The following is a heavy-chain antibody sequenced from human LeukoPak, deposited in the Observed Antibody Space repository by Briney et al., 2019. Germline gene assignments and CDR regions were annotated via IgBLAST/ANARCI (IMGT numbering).Heavy chain of an antibody. CDR1: GFTFSSYW. CDR3: AKGGGPYYYYGMDV. J-gene: IGHJ6*02. V-gene: IGHV3-23*01. Sequence: GGSLRLSCAASGFTFSSYWMHWVRQAPGKGLEWVSTISGSGSYTYYADSVKGRFTISRDNSKKTLYLHVNSLRAEDTAVYYCAKGGGPYYYYGMDVWGQGTTVTVSS. D-gene: IGHD2-15*01. CDR2: ISGSGSYT.